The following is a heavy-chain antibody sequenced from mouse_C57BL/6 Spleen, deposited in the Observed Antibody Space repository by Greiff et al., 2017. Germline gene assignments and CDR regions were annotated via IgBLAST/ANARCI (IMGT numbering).Heavy chain of an antibody. CDR1: GYSFTGYY. V-gene: IGHV1-42*01. D-gene: IGHD1-1*01. CDR2: INPSTGGT. J-gene: IGHJ1*03. Sequence: VQLQQSGPELVKPGASVKISCKASGYSFTGYYMNWVKQSPEKSLEWIGEINPSTGGTTYNQKFKAKATLTIDKSSSTAYMQLKSLTSEDSAVYYCARSTTDYVSSYWYFDVWGTGTTVTVSS. CDR3: ARSTTDYVSSYWYFDV.